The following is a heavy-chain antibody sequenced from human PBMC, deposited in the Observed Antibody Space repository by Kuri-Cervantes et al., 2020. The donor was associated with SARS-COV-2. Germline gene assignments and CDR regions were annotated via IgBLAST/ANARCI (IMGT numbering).Heavy chain of an antibody. CDR2: INHTGSA. J-gene: IGHJ5*02. CDR1: GGSFSDYY. CDR3: ARLTGYSSGWYWASWWFDP. V-gene: IGHV4-34*01. D-gene: IGHD6-19*01. Sequence: SETLSLTCAVYGGSFSDYYWTWIRQPPGKWLEWIGEINHTGSANYNPSLKSRVTISVDTSKNQFSLKVASVTAADTAMYYCARLTGYSSGWYWASWWFDPWGQGTLVTVSS.